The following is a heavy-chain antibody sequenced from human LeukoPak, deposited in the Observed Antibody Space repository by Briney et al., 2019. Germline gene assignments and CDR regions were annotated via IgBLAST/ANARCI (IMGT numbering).Heavy chain of an antibody. CDR2: IWSDGSNK. CDR3: ARGTLVRGVIRTPFDY. CDR1: GFTFSSYG. D-gene: IGHD3-10*01. J-gene: IGHJ4*02. Sequence: GGSLTLSCAASGFTFSSYGMHWVRQAPGKGLEWVAVIWSDGSNKYYADSVKGRFTISTDNSKNTLYLQMNSQRAEYTAVCYFARGTLVRGVIRTPFDYWGEGTLVTVPS. V-gene: IGHV3-33*01.